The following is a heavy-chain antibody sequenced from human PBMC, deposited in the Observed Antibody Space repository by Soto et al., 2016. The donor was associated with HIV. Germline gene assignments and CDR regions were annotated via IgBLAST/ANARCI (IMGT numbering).Heavy chain of an antibody. CDR3: ARVSYYYHDSSGLPYYFDY. CDR2: ISGYGGST. D-gene: IGHD3-10*01. V-gene: IGHV3-23*01. CDR1: GFTFNTYA. Sequence: VQLLESGGALVQPGGSLRLSCAASGFTFNTYAMTWVRQAPGKGLEYVSSISGYGGSTYYADSVKGRFTISRDNSKNTLYPQMHSLRAADTAVYFCARVSYYYHDSSGLPYYFDYWGQGTLVTASS. J-gene: IGHJ4*02.